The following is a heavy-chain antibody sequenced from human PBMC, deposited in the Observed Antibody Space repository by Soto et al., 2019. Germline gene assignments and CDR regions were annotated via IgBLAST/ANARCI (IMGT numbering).Heavy chain of an antibody. CDR1: GYTFVSYG. Sequence: QIQLVQSAAEVKKPGASVKVSCKTSGYTFVSYGISWVRQAPGQGLEWMGWISPYNGNTNFAQRFRGRVTLTTDTSTDIVYMDLGSLKSDDTAVYYCARDQNVFDSSGYYDHWGQGTLITVS. V-gene: IGHV1-18*04. CDR3: ARDQNVFDSSGYYDH. D-gene: IGHD3-22*01. CDR2: ISPYNGNT. J-gene: IGHJ5*02.